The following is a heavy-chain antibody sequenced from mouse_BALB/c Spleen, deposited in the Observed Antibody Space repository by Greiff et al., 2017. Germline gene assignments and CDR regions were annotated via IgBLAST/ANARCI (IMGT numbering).Heavy chain of an antibody. CDR3: ASTTALAY. CDR2: IWSGGST. CDR1: GFSLTSYG. J-gene: IGHJ3*01. Sequence: VQLQQSGPGLVQPSQSLSITCTVSGFSLTSYGVHWVRQSPGKGLEWLGVIWSGGSTDYNAAFISRLSISKDNSKSQVFFKMNSLQANDTAIYYCASTTALAYWGQGTLVTVSA. D-gene: IGHD1-2*01. V-gene: IGHV2-2*02.